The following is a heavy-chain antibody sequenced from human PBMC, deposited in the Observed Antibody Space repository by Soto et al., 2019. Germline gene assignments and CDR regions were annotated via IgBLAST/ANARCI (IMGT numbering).Heavy chain of an antibody. CDR3: TRDASRDSSARGWFDP. V-gene: IGHV3-21*01. CDR1: GFTFRSFT. J-gene: IGHJ5*02. D-gene: IGHD6-13*01. Sequence: GGSLRLSCAASGFTFRSFTMNWVRQAPGKGLEWVSTISSNSAYIYYTDALRGRFTISRDNAKNSLHLQMNSLRAEDTAVYYCTRDASRDSSARGWFDPWGPGTPVTVSS. CDR2: ISSNSAYI.